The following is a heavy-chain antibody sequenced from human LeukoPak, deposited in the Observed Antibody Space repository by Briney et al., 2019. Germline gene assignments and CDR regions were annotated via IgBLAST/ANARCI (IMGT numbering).Heavy chain of an antibody. D-gene: IGHD2-21*01. J-gene: IGHJ4*02. CDR1: GYTFTGYY. CDR3: ARSARWRYGPGFVGNY. Sequence: ASVKVSCKASGYTFTGYYMHWVRQAPGQGLEWMGWINPNSGGTNYAQKFQGRVTMARDTFISTAYMELSRLRSDDTAVYYCARSARWRYGPGFVGNYWGQGTLVTVSS. CDR2: INPNSGGT. V-gene: IGHV1-2*02.